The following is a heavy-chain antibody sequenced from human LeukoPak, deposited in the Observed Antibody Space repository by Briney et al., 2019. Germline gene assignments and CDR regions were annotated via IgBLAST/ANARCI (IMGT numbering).Heavy chain of an antibody. CDR3: AKRRESVVVPAAMGFDY. CDR2: IIPIFGTA. D-gene: IGHD2-2*01. CDR1: GYTFNTYG. V-gene: IGHV1-69*13. Sequence: ASVKVSCKASGYTFNTYGISWVRQAPGQGLEWMGGIIPIFGTANYAQKFQGRVTITADESTSTAYMELSSLRSEDTAVYYCAKRRESVVVPAAMGFDYWGQGTLVTVSS. J-gene: IGHJ4*02.